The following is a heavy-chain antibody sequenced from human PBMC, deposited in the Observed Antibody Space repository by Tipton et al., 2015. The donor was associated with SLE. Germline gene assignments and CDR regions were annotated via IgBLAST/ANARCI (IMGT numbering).Heavy chain of an antibody. CDR2: INHSGST. V-gene: IGHV4-34*01. CDR1: GGSFSGYY. CDR3: RRRRITMIRGVIALDY. J-gene: IGHJ4*02. Sequence: TLSLTCAVYGGSFSGYYWSWIRQPPGKGLEWIGEINHSGSTNYNPSLKSRVTISVDTSKNQFSLKLSSVTAADMAVYYCRRRRITMIRGVIALDYWGQGTLVTVSS. D-gene: IGHD3-10*01.